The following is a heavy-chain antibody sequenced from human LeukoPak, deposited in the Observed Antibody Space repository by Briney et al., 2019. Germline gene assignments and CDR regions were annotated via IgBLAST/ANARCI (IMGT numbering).Heavy chain of an antibody. CDR1: GYTFTSYA. J-gene: IGHJ4*02. V-gene: IGHV1-3*01. Sequence: ASVKVSCKASGYTFTSYAMHWVRQAPGQRLEWMGWINAGNGNTKYSQKFQGRVTITRDTSASTAYMELSSLRSEDTAVYYCARDLGRVAVAGTSAPFGYWGQGTLVTVSS. D-gene: IGHD6-19*01. CDR3: ARDLGRVAVAGTSAPFGY. CDR2: INAGNGNT.